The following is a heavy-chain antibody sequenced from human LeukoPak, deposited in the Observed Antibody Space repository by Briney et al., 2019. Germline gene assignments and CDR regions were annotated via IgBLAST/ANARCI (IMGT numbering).Heavy chain of an antibody. CDR2: ISYDGSNK. V-gene: IGHV3-30*18. CDR3: AKGSEVVKVTAMANY. CDR1: GFTFSSYG. D-gene: IGHD5-18*01. J-gene: IGHJ4*02. Sequence: GGSLRLSCAASGFTFSSYGMHWVRQAPGKGLEWVAVISYDGSNKYYADSVKGRFTISRDNSKNTLYLQMNSLRAEDTAVYYCAKGSEVVKVTAMANYWGQGTLVTVSS.